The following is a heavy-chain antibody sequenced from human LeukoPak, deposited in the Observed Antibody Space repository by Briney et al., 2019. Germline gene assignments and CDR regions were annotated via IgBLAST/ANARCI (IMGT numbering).Heavy chain of an antibody. CDR3: ARDPIAVAGTGY. D-gene: IGHD6-19*01. V-gene: IGHV3-23*01. CDR1: GFTFSSYA. J-gene: IGHJ4*02. CDR2: IRGSGGST. Sequence: GGSLRLSCAASGFTFSSYAMSWVRQAPGKGLEWVSAIRGSGGSTYYADSVKGRFTISRDNSKNTLYLQMNSLRAEDTAVYYCARDPIAVAGTGYWGQGTLVTVSS.